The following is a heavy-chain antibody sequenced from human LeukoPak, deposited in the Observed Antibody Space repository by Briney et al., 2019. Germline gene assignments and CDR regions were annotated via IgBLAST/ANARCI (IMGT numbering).Heavy chain of an antibody. CDR3: ARDPYQLSWFDP. D-gene: IGHD1-1*01. CDR2: ITDSPNYV. CDR1: GFTFSNYV. J-gene: IGHJ5*02. Sequence: GGSLRLSCAASGFTFSNYVMSWVRQAPGKGLEWVSSITDSPNYVEYADSVKGRFTISRDDAKNSLYLQMDSLRADDTAVYYCARDPYQLSWFDPWGQGTLVTVSS. V-gene: IGHV3-21*01.